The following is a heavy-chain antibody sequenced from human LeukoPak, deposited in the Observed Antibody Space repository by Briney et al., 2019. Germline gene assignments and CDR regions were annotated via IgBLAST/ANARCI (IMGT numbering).Heavy chain of an antibody. CDR2: ISGSGGST. CDR3: AREENGYYYDSSGYSKY. Sequence: PGGSLRLSCAASGFTFSSYAMSWVRQAPGKGLEWVSAISGSGGSTYYADSVKGRFTISRDNSKNTLYLQMNSLRAEDTAVYYCAREENGYYYDSSGYSKYWGQGTLVTVSS. V-gene: IGHV3-23*01. D-gene: IGHD3-22*01. CDR1: GFTFSSYA. J-gene: IGHJ4*02.